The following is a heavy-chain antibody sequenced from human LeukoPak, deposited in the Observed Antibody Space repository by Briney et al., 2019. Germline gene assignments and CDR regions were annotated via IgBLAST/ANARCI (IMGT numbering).Heavy chain of an antibody. CDR1: GGSISSSNW. Sequence: SGTLSLTCDVSGGSISSSNWWSWVRQPPGKGLEWIGEIYHSGSTNYNPSPKSRVTISVDKSKNQFSLKLSSVTAADTAVYYCARDLHGGNSFTSDWYFDLWGRGTLVTVSS. D-gene: IGHD4-23*01. CDR3: ARDLHGGNSFTSDWYFDL. V-gene: IGHV4-4*02. CDR2: IYHSGST. J-gene: IGHJ2*01.